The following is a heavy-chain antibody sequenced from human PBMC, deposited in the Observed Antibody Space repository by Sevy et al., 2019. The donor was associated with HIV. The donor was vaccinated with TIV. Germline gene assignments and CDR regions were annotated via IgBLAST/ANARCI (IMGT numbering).Heavy chain of an antibody. J-gene: IGHJ4*02. Sequence: ESLKISCAASGFTFSSYSMNWVRQAPGKGLEWVSSISSSSSYIYYADSVKGRFTISRDNAKNSLYLQMNSLRAEDTAVYYCARYPLGGTIFGVVRGELDYWGQGTLVTVSS. CDR1: GFTFSSYS. CDR3: ARYPLGGTIFGVVRGELDY. CDR2: ISSSSSYI. V-gene: IGHV3-21*01. D-gene: IGHD3-3*01.